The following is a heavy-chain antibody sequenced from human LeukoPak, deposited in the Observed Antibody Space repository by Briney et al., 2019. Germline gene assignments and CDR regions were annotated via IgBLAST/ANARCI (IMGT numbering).Heavy chain of an antibody. CDR1: GGSFSGYY. D-gene: IGHD1-26*01. V-gene: IGHV4-34*01. J-gene: IGHJ4*02. CDR3: AREGGQYYFDY. CDR2: INHSGST. Sequence: SETLSLTCAVYGGSFSGYYWSWIRQPPGKGLEWIGEINHSGSTNYNPSLKSRVTISVDTSKNQFSLKLSSVTAADTAVYYCAREGGQYYFDYWGQGTLVTVSS.